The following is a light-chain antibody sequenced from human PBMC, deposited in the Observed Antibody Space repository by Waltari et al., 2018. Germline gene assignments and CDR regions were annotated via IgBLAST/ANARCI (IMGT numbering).Light chain of an antibody. CDR2: KAS. J-gene: IGKJ1*01. Sequence: DIQMTQSPSTLSASLGDRVTITCRASQSISSWLAWYQQKPGKAPKLLIYKASSLQSVVPSRFSGSGSGTEFTLTISSLQPDDFATYYCQHYNNFPWTFGQGTKVEI. CDR1: QSISSW. CDR3: QHYNNFPWT. V-gene: IGKV1-5*03.